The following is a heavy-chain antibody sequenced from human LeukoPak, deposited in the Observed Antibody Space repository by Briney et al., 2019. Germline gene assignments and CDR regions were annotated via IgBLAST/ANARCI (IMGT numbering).Heavy chain of an antibody. CDR2: IYTSGST. CDR1: GGSISSYY. CDR3: ASQLYYYGSGSYYPV. J-gene: IGHJ6*02. D-gene: IGHD3-10*01. Sequence: SETLSLTCTVSGGSISSYYWSWIRQPAGKGLEWIGRIYTSGSTNYNPSLKSRVTMSVDTSKNQFSLKLSSVTAADTAVYYCASQLYYYGSGSYYPVWGQGTTVTVSS. V-gene: IGHV4-4*07.